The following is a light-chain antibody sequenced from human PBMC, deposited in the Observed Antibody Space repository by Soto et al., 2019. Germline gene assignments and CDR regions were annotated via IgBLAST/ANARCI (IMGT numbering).Light chain of an antibody. Sequence: QSVLTQPPSASGTPGQRVTISCSGSSSNIGSKTVNWYQQLPGTAPKVLIYSNNQRPSGVPDRFSGSKSGTSASLAISGLQAEDEADYYGAAWDDSLNGWVFGGGTKLTVL. J-gene: IGLJ3*02. V-gene: IGLV1-44*01. CDR3: AAWDDSLNGWV. CDR2: SNN. CDR1: SSNIGSKT.